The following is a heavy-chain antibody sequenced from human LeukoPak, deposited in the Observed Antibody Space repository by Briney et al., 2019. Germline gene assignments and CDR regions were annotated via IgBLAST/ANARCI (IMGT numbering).Heavy chain of an antibody. CDR3: AVVIGYYYYYMDV. V-gene: IGHV1-69*05. Sequence: SVKVSCKASEGTFSSYAISWVRQAPGQGLEWMGGIIPIFGTANYAQKFQGRVTITTDESTSTAYMELSSLRSEDTAVYYCAVVIGYYYYYMDVWGKGTTVTVSS. CDR1: EGTFSSYA. J-gene: IGHJ6*03. D-gene: IGHD3-22*01. CDR2: IIPIFGTA.